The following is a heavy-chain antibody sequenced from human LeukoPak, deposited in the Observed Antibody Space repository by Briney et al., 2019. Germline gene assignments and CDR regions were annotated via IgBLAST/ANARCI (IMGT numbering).Heavy chain of an antibody. D-gene: IGHD3-10*01. Sequence: SETLSLTCTVSGGSTSNYYWGWIRQPPGKRLEWIGYIYITGSTGTTNYNPSLKSRVTISIDTSKNQFSLKLNSVAAADTAVYYCARGLITMVRGVPSYFDYWGQGTLVTVSS. J-gene: IGHJ4*02. CDR1: GGSTSNYY. V-gene: IGHV4-59*01. CDR2: IYITGSTGTT. CDR3: ARGLITMVRGVPSYFDY.